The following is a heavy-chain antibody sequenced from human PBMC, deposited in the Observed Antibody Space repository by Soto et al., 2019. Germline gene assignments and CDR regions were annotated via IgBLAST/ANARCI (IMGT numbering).Heavy chain of an antibody. V-gene: IGHV3-21*01. CDR2: ISSGSSYI. CDR3: ARDILSGGAYPDS. CDR1: GFTFSGYT. J-gene: IGHJ5*01. Sequence: GGSLRLSCAASGFTFSGYTMNWVRQAPGKGLEWISSISSGSSYIYYAGSVKGRFTISRDNARNSLFLEMKTLRADNTAVYYCARDILSGGAYPDSWGQGTKVTVSS. D-gene: IGHD3-10*01.